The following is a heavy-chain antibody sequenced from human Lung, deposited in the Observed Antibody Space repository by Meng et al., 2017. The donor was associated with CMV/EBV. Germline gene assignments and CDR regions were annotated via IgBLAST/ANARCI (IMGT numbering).Heavy chain of an antibody. J-gene: IGHJ5*02. D-gene: IGHD3-3*01. CDR3: AREVKGSYDFWSGYNCFDA. Sequence: SXTLSLXCTVSGGSISSYYWSWIRQPPGKGLEWIGYIYYSGSTNYNAPLKSRVTISVDTSKNPFSLKLSSVTAADTAVYYCAREVKGSYDFWSGYNCFDAXGQGXLVTSSS. CDR1: GGSISSYY. CDR2: IYYSGST. V-gene: IGHV4-59*01.